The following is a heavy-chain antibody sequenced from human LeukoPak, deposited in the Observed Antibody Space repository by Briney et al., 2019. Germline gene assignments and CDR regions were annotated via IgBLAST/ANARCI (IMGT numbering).Heavy chain of an antibody. V-gene: IGHV3-21*01. D-gene: IGHD3-9*01. J-gene: IGHJ3*02. Sequence: GGSLRLSCAASGFTFSSYSMNWVRQAPGKGLEWVSSFSSSSSYIYYADSVKGRFTISRDNAKNSLYLQMNSLRAEDTAVYYCARTYYDILTGHVHDAFDIWGQGTMVTVSS. CDR1: GFTFSSYS. CDR3: ARTYYDILTGHVHDAFDI. CDR2: FSSSSSYI.